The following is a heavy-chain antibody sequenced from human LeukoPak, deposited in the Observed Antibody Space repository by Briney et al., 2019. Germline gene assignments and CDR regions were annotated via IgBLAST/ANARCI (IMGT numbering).Heavy chain of an antibody. Sequence: GGSLRLSCAASGFTFSSYAMSWVSQAPGKRLEWVSAISGSGGSTYYADSVKGRFTISRDNSKNTLYLQMNSLRAEDTAVYYCAKFAYQLLSYRDYWGQGTLVTVSS. D-gene: IGHD2-2*01. CDR1: GFTFSSYA. CDR3: AKFAYQLLSYRDY. J-gene: IGHJ4*02. V-gene: IGHV3-23*01. CDR2: ISGSGGST.